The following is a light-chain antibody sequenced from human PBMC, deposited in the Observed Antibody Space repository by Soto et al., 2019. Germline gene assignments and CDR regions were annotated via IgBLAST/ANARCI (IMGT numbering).Light chain of an antibody. CDR1: QSVSNY. CDR3: RQYNSYSQT. CDR2: AAS. J-gene: IGKJ1*01. V-gene: IGKV1-27*01. Sequence: DIQMTQSPSSLSSSPGERATITCRASQSVSNYLAWYQQKPGKAPRLLIYAASTMPSGIPARFSGSGSGTEFTLTISSLQSDDFAAYYCRQYNSYSQTFGQGTKVDIK.